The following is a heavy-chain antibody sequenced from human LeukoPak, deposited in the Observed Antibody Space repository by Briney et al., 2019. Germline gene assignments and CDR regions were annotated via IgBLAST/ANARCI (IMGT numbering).Heavy chain of an antibody. J-gene: IGHJ5*02. CDR3: ARDLGYGALDP. D-gene: IGHD4-17*01. CDR2: INPDGSQT. V-gene: IGHV3-7*01. Sequence: GGSLRLSCAASGFTPSSYWMNWVRQAPGKGLEWVALINPDGSQTNYVDSVKGRLTISRDNAENSLYLQMNSLRAEDTAVYYCARDLGYGALDPWGQGTLVTVSS. CDR1: GFTPSSYW.